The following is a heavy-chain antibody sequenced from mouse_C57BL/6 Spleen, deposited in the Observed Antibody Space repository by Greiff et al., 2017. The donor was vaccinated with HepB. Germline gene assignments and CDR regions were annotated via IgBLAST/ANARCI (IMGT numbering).Heavy chain of an antibody. CDR2: ISYSGST. CDR1: GYSITSGYD. Sequence: EVQLVESGPGMVKPSQSLSLTCTVTGYSITSGYDWHWIRHFPGNKLEWMGYISYSGSTNYNPSLKSRISITHDTSKNHFFLKLNSVTTEDTATYYCARDGGVYFDYWGQGTTLTVSS. CDR3: ARDGGVYFDY. V-gene: IGHV3-1*01. J-gene: IGHJ2*01.